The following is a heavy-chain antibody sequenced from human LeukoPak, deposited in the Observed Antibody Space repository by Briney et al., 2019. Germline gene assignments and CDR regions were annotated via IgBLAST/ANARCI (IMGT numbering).Heavy chain of an antibody. CDR2: IDASNGNT. CDR1: GYTFTTYG. J-gene: IGHJ4*02. CDR3: ARHYHYVPDF. Sequence: ASVKVSCKASGYTFTTYGISWVRQAPGQGLEWMGWIDASNGNTNYAQKVQGRVTITTDTSTTTAYMELRSLGFDDTAVYYCARHYHYVPDFWGQGTLVTVSS. V-gene: IGHV1-18*01. D-gene: IGHD3-16*01.